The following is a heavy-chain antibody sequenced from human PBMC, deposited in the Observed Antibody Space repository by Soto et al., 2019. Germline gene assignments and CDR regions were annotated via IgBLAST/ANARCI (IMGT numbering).Heavy chain of an antibody. J-gene: IGHJ6*02. Sequence: QVHLVESGGGVVQPGRSLRLSCAAPGFTFNNYGMHWVRQAPGKGREWVAIIWNDGSNSFYANSGRGRFTISRDNSKNTLYLQMSSLRAEDTAVYYCARRQISPPTRGAATARGGMDVWGQGTTVTVSS. CDR3: ARRQISPPTRGAATARGGMDV. CDR1: GFTFNNYG. CDR2: IWNDGSNS. D-gene: IGHD6-25*01. V-gene: IGHV3-33*01.